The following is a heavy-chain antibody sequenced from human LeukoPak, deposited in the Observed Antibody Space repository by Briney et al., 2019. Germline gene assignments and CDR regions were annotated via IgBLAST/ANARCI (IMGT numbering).Heavy chain of an antibody. V-gene: IGHV3-7*01. CDR3: AREGDCSSTSCYHRGDNWFDP. CDR2: IKHDGSEKQDGSEK. CDR1: GFTFSQYW. Sequence: GRSLRLSCAASGFTFSQYWMSWVRQAPGKGLEWVANIKHDGSEKQDGSEKNYVDSVKGRFTISRDNAKNSLYLQMNSLRAEDTAVYYCAREGDCSSTSCYHRGDNWFDPWGQGTLVTVSS. J-gene: IGHJ5*02. D-gene: IGHD2-2*01.